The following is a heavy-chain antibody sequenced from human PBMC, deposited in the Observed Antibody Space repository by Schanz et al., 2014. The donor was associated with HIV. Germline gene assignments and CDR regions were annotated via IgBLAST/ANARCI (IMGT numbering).Heavy chain of an antibody. J-gene: IGHJ4*02. CDR1: GFTFSSYS. CDR2: ISYDGNKK. CDR3: ATAAVTDYSDN. V-gene: IGHV3-30*04. Sequence: VQLVESGGGLVKPGGSLRLSCAASGFTFSSYSMNWVRQAPGKGLEWVAVISYDGNKKYYADSVKGRFTVSRDNSKNTLYLQMNSLRGEDTAVYYCATAAVTDYSDNWGQGTLVTVSS. D-gene: IGHD4-17*01.